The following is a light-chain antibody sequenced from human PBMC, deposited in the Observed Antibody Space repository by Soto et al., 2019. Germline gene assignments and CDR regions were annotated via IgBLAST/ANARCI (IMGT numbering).Light chain of an antibody. CDR3: QSYDTSLSVWV. V-gene: IGLV1-40*01. Sequence: QSVVTQPPSVSGAPGQRVTISCTGRSSNIGAGYDVHWYQQLPGTAPKLLIYGNSDRPSGVPDRFSGSKSGTSAALAITGLQADDEADYYCQSYDTSLSVWVFGGGTKLTVL. J-gene: IGLJ3*02. CDR1: SSNIGAGYD. CDR2: GNS.